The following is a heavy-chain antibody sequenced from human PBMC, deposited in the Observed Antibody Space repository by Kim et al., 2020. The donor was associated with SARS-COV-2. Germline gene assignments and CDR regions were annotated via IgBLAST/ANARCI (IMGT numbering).Heavy chain of an antibody. J-gene: IGHJ2*01. D-gene: IGHD3-9*01. CDR1: GFTVSSNY. Sequence: GGSLRLSCAASGFTVSSNYMSWVRQAPGKGLEWVSVIYSGGSTYYADSVKGRFTISRHNSKNTLYLQMNSLRAEDTAVYYCASRHSMIRYFDWSNWYFDLWGRGTLVTVSS. CDR2: IYSGGST. V-gene: IGHV3-53*04. CDR3: ASRHSMIRYFDWSNWYFDL.